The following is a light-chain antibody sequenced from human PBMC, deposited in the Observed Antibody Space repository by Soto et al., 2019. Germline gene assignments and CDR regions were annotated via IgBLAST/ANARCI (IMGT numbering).Light chain of an antibody. V-gene: IGKV3-15*01. Sequence: EIVMTQSPAPLSVSPGERATLSCRASQSVSSNLAWYQQKPGQAPRLIIYGASTRATGIPARFSGSGSGTECTLTISSLQSEDVAVYYCQQYYNWPRTLGQGTRLEIK. CDR1: QSVSSN. CDR3: QQYYNWPRT. CDR2: GAS. J-gene: IGKJ5*01.